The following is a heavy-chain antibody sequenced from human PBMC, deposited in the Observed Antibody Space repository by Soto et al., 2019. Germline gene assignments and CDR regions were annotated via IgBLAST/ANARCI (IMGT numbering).Heavy chain of an antibody. V-gene: IGHV3-74*01. CDR2: IDKVGTDS. D-gene: IGHD3-10*01. CDR1: EFTFSGRS. CDR3: ARGWFGPDV. J-gene: IGHJ6*03. Sequence: EVQLVESGGGLVQPGGSLRLSCAASEFTFSGRSVPWVRQAPGKGLVWVSGIDKVGTDSTYADSVKGRFTSSRDNAKNTVYLQMNSPRVEDTAVYYCARGWFGPDVWGKGTTVTVSS.